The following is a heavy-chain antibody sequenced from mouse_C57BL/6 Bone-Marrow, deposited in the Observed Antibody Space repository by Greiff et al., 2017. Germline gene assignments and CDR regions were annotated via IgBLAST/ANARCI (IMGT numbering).Heavy chain of an antibody. CDR2: INPNNGGT. Sequence: VQLQQSGPELVKPGASVKIPCKASGYTFTDYNMDWVKQSHGKSLEWIGDINPNNGGTNYNQKFKGKATLTVDKSSITAYMELRSLTSEDTAVYYCARELAWFAYWGQGTLVTVSA. V-gene: IGHV1-18*01. J-gene: IGHJ3*01. D-gene: IGHD4-1*01. CDR1: GYTFTDYN. CDR3: ARELAWFAY.